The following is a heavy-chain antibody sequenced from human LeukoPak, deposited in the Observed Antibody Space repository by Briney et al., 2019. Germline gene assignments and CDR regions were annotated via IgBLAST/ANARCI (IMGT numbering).Heavy chain of an antibody. Sequence: GGSLRLPCAASGFTFSDYYMSWIRQAPGKGLEWVSYISSSGSTIYYADSVKGRFTISRDNSKNTLYLQMNSLRAEDTAVYYCARTRYCSGGSCYHSGYYGMDVWGQGTTVTVSS. CDR3: ARTRYCSGGSCYHSGYYGMDV. V-gene: IGHV3-11*01. CDR2: ISSSGSTI. D-gene: IGHD2-15*01. CDR1: GFTFSDYY. J-gene: IGHJ6*02.